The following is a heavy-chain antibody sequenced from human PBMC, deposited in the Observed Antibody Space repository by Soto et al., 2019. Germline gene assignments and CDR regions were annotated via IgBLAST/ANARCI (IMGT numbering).Heavy chain of an antibody. V-gene: IGHV3-23*01. Sequence: EVQLLESGGGLVQPGGSLRLSCAASGFTFSSYAMSWVRQPPGKGLEWVRIIGVGGGDGYYPESVKGRFTISRDNSRDTLYLEMNSLRDEDTAVYYCARVRFGELVWGQGTLVTVSS. CDR2: IGVGGGDG. J-gene: IGHJ4*02. CDR1: GFTFSSYA. D-gene: IGHD3-10*01. CDR3: ARVRFGELV.